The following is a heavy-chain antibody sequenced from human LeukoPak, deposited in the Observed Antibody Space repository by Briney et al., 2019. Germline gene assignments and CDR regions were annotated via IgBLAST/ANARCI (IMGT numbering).Heavy chain of an antibody. CDR3: AREANYYGSGSYFEGTFDY. Sequence: KPSETLSLTCTVSGGSISSYYWSWIRQPPGKGLEWIGHIYHSGATNYNPSLKSRVTISMDTSKNEFSLKLTSVTAADTAVYYCAREANYYGSGSYFEGTFDYWGQGSLVTVSS. D-gene: IGHD3-10*01. CDR2: IYHSGAT. J-gene: IGHJ4*02. V-gene: IGHV4-59*01. CDR1: GGSISSYY.